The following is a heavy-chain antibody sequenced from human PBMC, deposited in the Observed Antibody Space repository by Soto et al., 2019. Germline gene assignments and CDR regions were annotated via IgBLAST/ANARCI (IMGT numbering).Heavy chain of an antibody. CDR1: GGTFSSYT. CDR2: IIPILGIA. D-gene: IGHD4-17*01. CDR3: ARELTVTTYWFDP. J-gene: IGHJ5*02. V-gene: IGHV1-69*04. Sequence: GASVKVSCKASGGTFSSYTISWVRQAPGQGLEWMGRIIPILGIANYAQKFQGRVTITADKSTSTAYMELSSLRSEDTAVYYCARELTVTTYWFDPWGQGTLVTVSS.